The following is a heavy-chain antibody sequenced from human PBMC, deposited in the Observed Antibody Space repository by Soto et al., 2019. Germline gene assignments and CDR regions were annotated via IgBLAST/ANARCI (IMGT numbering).Heavy chain of an antibody. D-gene: IGHD2-21*01. J-gene: IGHJ5*02. V-gene: IGHV1-8*01. CDR3: ARVCGSINL. CDR1: GYTFTTSD. Sequence: QVQLVQSGAEVKKPGASVNVSCRASGYTFTTSDINWVRQSTGQGLEWMGWMNPNSGNTGYAQKFQGRLTMTRDTSITTADMELSSLTSEDTAVYYCARVCGSINLWGQGTLVTVSS. CDR2: MNPNSGNT.